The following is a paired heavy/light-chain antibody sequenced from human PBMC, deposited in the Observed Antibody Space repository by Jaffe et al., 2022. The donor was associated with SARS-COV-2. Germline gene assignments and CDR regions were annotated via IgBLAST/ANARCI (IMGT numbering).Light chain of an antibody. V-gene: IGKV3-15*01. J-gene: IGKJ4*01. CDR1: QSVRSN. CDR2: GAS. CDR3: QQYNNWPSLT. Sequence: EIVMTQSPATLSVSPGERATLSCRASQSVRSNLAWYQQKPGQAPRLLIHGASTRATGIPARFSGSGSGTDFTLTISSLQSEDFAVYYCQQYNNWPSLTFGGGTKVEIK.
Heavy chain of an antibody. J-gene: IGHJ4*02. Sequence: QLQLQESGPGLVKPSETLSLTCTVSGGFISSSNYYWGWIRQPPGKGLEWIGSIYYTGSTYYNPSLKSRVTISVDTSKNRFSLKLTSVTAADTAVYYCATYRASGTYSIHGDYWGQGTLVTVSS. CDR1: GGFISSSNYY. D-gene: IGHD3-10*01. CDR3: ATYRASGTYSIHGDY. CDR2: IYYTGST. V-gene: IGHV4-39*01.